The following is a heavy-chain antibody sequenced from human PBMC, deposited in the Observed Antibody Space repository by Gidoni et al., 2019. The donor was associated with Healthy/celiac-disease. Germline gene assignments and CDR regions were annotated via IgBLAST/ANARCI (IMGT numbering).Heavy chain of an antibody. D-gene: IGHD2-2*01. J-gene: IGHJ4*02. CDR3: IPSKSPEPRFDY. CDR2: ISSSGSTI. V-gene: IGHV3-11*01. Sequence: PGKGLEWVSYISSSGSTIYYADSVKGRFTISRDNAKNSLYLQMNSLRAEDTAVYYCIPSKSPEPRFDYWGQGTLVTVSS.